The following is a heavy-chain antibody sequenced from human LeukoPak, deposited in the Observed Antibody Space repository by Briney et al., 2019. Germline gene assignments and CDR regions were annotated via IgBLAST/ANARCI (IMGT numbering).Heavy chain of an antibody. CDR1: GFTFDDYA. CDR3: AKDVRGYCSSTSCPKDDAFDI. Sequence: PGRSLRLSCAASGFTFDDYAMHWVRQAPGKGLEWVSGIRWNTVSIGYADSVKGRFTISRDNAKNSLYLQMNSLRAEDTALYYCAKDVRGYCSSTSCPKDDAFDIWGQGTMVTVSS. J-gene: IGHJ3*02. CDR2: IRWNTVSI. V-gene: IGHV3-9*01. D-gene: IGHD2-2*01.